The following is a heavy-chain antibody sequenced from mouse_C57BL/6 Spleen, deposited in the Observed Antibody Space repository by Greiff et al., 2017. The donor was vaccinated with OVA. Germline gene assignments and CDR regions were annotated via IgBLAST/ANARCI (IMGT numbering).Heavy chain of an antibody. CDR1: GYAFSSSW. CDR2: IYPGDGDT. Sequence: QVTLKESGPELVKPGASVKISCKASGYAFSSSWMNWVKQRPGKGLEWIGRIYPGDGDTNYNGKFKGKATLTADKSSSTAYMQLSSLTSEDSAVYFCASYYSNSWFAYWGQGTLVTVSA. D-gene: IGHD2-5*01. J-gene: IGHJ3*01. V-gene: IGHV1-82*01. CDR3: ASYYSNSWFAY.